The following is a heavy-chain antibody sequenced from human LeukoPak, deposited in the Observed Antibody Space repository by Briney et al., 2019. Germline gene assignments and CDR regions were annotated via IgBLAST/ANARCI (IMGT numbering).Heavy chain of an antibody. CDR3: AKVGPIDDILTGYLALSYYYMDV. CDR2: INTDGSST. Sequence: PGGSLRLSCVGSGYTFTTYGMSWVRQAPGKGLVWVSRINTDGSSTSYADSVKGRVTISRDNAKNTLYLQMNSLRAEDTAVYYCAKVGPIDDILTGYLALSYYYMDVWGKGTTVTISS. D-gene: IGHD3-9*01. CDR1: GYTFTTYG. V-gene: IGHV3-74*01. J-gene: IGHJ6*03.